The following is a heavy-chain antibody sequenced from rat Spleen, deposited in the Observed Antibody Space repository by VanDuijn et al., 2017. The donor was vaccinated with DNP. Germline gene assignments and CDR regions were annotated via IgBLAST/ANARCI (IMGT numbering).Heavy chain of an antibody. J-gene: IGHJ2*01. CDR2: LSTGGRT. Sequence: QVQLKESGPGLVQPSQPLSLTCPASGFSLTTYGVSWVRQHPGKGLEWIGALSTGGRTYYNSALKSRLSISRDTSKSQVFLKMNSLQTEDTAIYFCTKDHYGYNFDYWGQGVMVTVSS. CDR1: GFSLTTYG. CDR3: TKDHYGYNFDY. D-gene: IGHD1-7*01. V-gene: IGHV2-4*01.